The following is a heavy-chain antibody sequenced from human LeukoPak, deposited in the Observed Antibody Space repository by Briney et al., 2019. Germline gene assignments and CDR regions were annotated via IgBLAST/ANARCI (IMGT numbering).Heavy chain of an antibody. CDR1: GYTFTSNY. D-gene: IGHD2-2*01. Sequence: ASVKVSCKASGYTFTSNYIHWVRQAPGQGLEWMGIINPSGGSTSYAQKFQGRVTMTRDTSTSTVYMELSSLRSEDTAVYYCARHCSIGDDAFDIWGQGTMVTVSS. V-gene: IGHV1-46*01. J-gene: IGHJ3*02. CDR2: INPSGGST. CDR3: ARHCSIGDDAFDI.